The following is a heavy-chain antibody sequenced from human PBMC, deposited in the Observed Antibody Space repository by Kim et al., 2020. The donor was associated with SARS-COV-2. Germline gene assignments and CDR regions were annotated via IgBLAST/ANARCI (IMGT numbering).Heavy chain of an antibody. CDR1: GGSISSSSYY. D-gene: IGHD3-9*01. CDR3: ARDLPYYDILTGYYNVGFDY. V-gene: IGHV4-39*07. Sequence: SETLSLTCTVSGGSISSSSYYWGWIRQPPGKGLEWIGSIYYSGSTYYNPSLKSRVTISVDTSKNQFSLKLSSVTAADTAVYYCARDLPYYDILTGYYNVGFDYWGQGTLVTVSS. CDR2: IYYSGST. J-gene: IGHJ4*02.